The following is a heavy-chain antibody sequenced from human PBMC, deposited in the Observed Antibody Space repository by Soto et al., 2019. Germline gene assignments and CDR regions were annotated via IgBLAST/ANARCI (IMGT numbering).Heavy chain of an antibody. CDR1: GLSFSGDS. CDR2: ISGSSKTI. D-gene: IGHD6-13*01. V-gene: IGHV3-48*02. Sequence: GGYLRLSCVASGLSFSGDSISWVRQAPGKGLEWVSYISGSSKTIHYADSVKGRFTISRDNAKYSVYLQMNSLRDEDMAVYYCARDKSWAFDYWGQGALVIVSS. CDR3: ARDKSWAFDY. J-gene: IGHJ4*02.